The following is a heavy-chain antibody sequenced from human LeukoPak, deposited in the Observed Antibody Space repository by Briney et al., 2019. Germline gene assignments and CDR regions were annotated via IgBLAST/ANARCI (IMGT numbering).Heavy chain of an antibody. D-gene: IGHD3-22*01. CDR2: ISGSGGRT. CDR3: AKRDYYDSNGYFFPYYFDN. J-gene: IGHJ4*02. V-gene: IGHV3-23*01. Sequence: GGSLRLSCAASGFTFSSYAMSWVRQAPGKGLEWVSGISGSGGRTYYAGSVRGRFTISRDNSKNRLYLQMNSLRAEDAALYYCAKRDYYDSNGYFFPYYFDNWGQGTLVAVSS. CDR1: GFTFSSYA.